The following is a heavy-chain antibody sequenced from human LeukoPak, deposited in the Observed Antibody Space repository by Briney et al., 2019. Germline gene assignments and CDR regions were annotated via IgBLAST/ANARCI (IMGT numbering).Heavy chain of an antibody. Sequence: ASVKVSCKASGGTFSSYAISWVRQAPGQGLEWMGGTIPIFGTANYAQKFQGRVTITADESTSTAYMELSSLRSEDTAVYYCARDSVVVVAATPGWFDPWGQGTLVTVSS. J-gene: IGHJ5*02. D-gene: IGHD2-15*01. CDR2: TIPIFGTA. CDR3: ARDSVVVVAATPGWFDP. CDR1: GGTFSSYA. V-gene: IGHV1-69*13.